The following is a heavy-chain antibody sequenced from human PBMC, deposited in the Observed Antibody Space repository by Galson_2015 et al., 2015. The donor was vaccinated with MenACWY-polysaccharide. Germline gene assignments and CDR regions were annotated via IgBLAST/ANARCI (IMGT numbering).Heavy chain of an antibody. CDR2: ISGSGGTR. J-gene: IGHJ4*02. CDR3: ARVAAAGIPLY. D-gene: IGHD6-13*01. Sequence: PGKGLEWVSGISGSGGTRYYADSVRGRFTISRDNSKNTLYMELSSLRSEDTAVYYCARVAAAGIPLYWGQGTLVTVSS. V-gene: IGHV3-23*01.